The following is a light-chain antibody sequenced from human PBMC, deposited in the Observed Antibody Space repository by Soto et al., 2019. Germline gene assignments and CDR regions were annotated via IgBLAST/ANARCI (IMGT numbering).Light chain of an antibody. CDR3: SSFRSGSTWV. V-gene: IGLV2-14*01. J-gene: IGLJ3*02. Sequence: QSVLTKPASVSGSPGQSITISCTGTSSDVGGYNYVSWYQQHPGKAPNLMMYEVSNRPSGVSNRFSGTKSGNTASLTISGLQAEDEADYYCSSFRSGSTWVFGVGTKLTVL. CDR2: EVS. CDR1: SSDVGGYNY.